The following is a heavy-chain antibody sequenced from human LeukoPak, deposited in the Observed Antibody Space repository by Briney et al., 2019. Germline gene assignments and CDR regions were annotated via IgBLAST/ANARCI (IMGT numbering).Heavy chain of an antibody. J-gene: IGHJ4*02. CDR3: ARVPYDSSGYKIDYFDY. Sequence: GGSLRLSCATSGFTFRSHAMHWVRQSPGKGLEWVAQIWYDGSNKYYADSVKGRFSVSRDNSKNTLYLQMNSLRVEDTAVYYCARVPYDSSGYKIDYFDYWGQGTLVTVSS. CDR2: IWYDGSNK. CDR1: GFTFRSHA. D-gene: IGHD3-22*01. V-gene: IGHV3-33*01.